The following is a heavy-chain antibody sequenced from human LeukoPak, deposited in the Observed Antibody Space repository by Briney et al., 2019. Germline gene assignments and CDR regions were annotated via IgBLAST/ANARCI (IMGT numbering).Heavy chain of an antibody. CDR1: GFTFITYT. J-gene: IGHJ5*02. CDR3: AKDLGRTLGGLGS. CDR2: ISGHGGP. D-gene: IGHD3-16*01. V-gene: IGHV3-23*01. Sequence: GGSLRLSCAASGFTFITYTMAWVRQAPGGGLEWVSGISGHGGPYYADSVRGRFAISRDNSKSTLYLQMKSLRAEDTAVYYGAKDLGRTLGGLGSWGRGTLVIVSS.